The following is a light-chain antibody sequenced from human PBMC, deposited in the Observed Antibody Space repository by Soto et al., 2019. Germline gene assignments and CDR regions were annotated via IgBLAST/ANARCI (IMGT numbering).Light chain of an antibody. CDR2: EVT. V-gene: IGLV2-8*01. J-gene: IGLJ3*02. Sequence: QSALTQPPSASGSPGQSVTISCTGTSSDVGAYNYVSWYQQHPGKAPKLMIYEVTKRPSGVADRFSGSKSGNTASLTVSGLQAEDEADYYCSSYAGNRKLVFGGGTQLTVL. CDR1: SSDVGAYNY. CDR3: SSYAGNRKLV.